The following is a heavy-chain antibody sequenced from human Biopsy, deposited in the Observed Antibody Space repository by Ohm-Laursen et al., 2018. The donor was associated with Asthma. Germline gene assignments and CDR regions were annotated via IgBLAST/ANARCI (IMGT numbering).Heavy chain of an antibody. Sequence: SVKVSCKAPGGTFSNFAISWVRQAPGQGLEWPGGIMTVFGTTNYAQKFRGRVTITADESTSTAYMEVTSLRSEDTAIYYCARCQVGYSSGWSLLLKKIYYSGMDVWGQGTAVTVSS. CDR2: IMTVFGTT. J-gene: IGHJ6*02. D-gene: IGHD6-19*01. CDR1: GGTFSNFA. V-gene: IGHV1-69*13. CDR3: ARCQVGYSSGWSLLLKKIYYSGMDV.